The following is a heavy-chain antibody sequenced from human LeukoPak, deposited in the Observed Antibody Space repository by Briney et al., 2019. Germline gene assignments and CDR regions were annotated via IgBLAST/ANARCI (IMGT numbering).Heavy chain of an antibody. D-gene: IGHD6-13*01. CDR1: GYTFTGYY. V-gene: IGHV1-2*02. CDR2: INPNSGGT. Sequence: ASVKVSCKASGYTFTGYYMHWVRQAPGQGLEWMGWINPNSGGTNYAQKFQGRVTMTRDTSISTAYMELSRLRSDDTAVYYCITSSIRSYYYYYMDVWGKGTTVTVSS. CDR3: ITSSIRSYYYYYMDV. J-gene: IGHJ6*03.